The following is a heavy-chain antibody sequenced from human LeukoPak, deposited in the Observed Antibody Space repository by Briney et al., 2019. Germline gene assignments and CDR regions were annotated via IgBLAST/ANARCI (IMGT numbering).Heavy chain of an antibody. J-gene: IGHJ5*01. Sequence: SQTLSLTCAISGDSVSSNSAAWNWIRQSPSRGLEWLGRTYYRSKWYNDYAVSVQGRITIDPDTSNNHFSLNLKSVTPEDTAVYYCARDRAVYDTNDYYYEFNWFDSWGQGTLVTVSS. V-gene: IGHV6-1*01. CDR3: ARDRAVYDTNDYYYEFNWFDS. D-gene: IGHD3-22*01. CDR1: GDSVSSNSAA. CDR2: TYYRSKWYN.